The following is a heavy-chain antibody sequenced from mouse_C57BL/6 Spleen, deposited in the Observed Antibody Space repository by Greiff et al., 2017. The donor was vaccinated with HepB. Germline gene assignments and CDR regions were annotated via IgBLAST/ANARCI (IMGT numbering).Heavy chain of an antibody. D-gene: IGHD1-1*01. CDR3: ASSREGTLYFDY. J-gene: IGHJ2*01. CDR1: GYTFTSYW. V-gene: IGHV1-59*01. CDR2: IDPSDSYT. Sequence: QVQLQQPGAELVRPGTSVKLSCKASGYTFTSYWMHWVKQRPGQGLEWIGVIDPSDSYTNYNQKFKGKATLTVDTSSSTAYMQLSSLTSEGSAVYYCASSREGTLYFDYWGQGTTLTVSS.